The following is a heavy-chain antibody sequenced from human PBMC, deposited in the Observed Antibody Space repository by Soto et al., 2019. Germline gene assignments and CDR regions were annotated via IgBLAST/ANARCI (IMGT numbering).Heavy chain of an antibody. J-gene: IGHJ3*02. CDR3: ARSYYYGSGRNDAFDI. CDR1: GCTFDDYG. CDR2: INWNGGST. Sequence: GGSLRLSCAASGCTFDDYGMSWVRQAPGKGLEWVSGINWNGGSTGYADSVKGRFTISRDNAKNSLYLQMNSLRAEDTALYYCARSYYYGSGRNDAFDIWGQGTMVTVSS. V-gene: IGHV3-20*04. D-gene: IGHD3-10*01.